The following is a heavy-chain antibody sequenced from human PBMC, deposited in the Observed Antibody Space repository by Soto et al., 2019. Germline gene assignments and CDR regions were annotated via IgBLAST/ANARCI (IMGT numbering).Heavy chain of an antibody. D-gene: IGHD6-6*01. V-gene: IGHV1-3*01. CDR1: GYTFTSYA. Sequence: ASVKVSCKASGYTFTSYAMHWVRQAPGQRLEWMGWINAGNGNTKYSQKFQGRVTITADESTSTAYMELSSLRSEDTAVYYCARSTDSSSSLYYYYGMDVWGQGTTVTVSS. CDR2: INAGNGNT. CDR3: ARSTDSSSSLYYYYGMDV. J-gene: IGHJ6*02.